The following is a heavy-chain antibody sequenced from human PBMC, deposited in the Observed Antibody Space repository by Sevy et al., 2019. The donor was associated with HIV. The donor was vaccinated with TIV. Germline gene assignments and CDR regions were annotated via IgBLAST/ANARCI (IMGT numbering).Heavy chain of an antibody. V-gene: IGHV4-31*03. CDR1: GGSINSGDYY. Sequence: SETLSLTCTVSGGSINSGDYYWSWIRQHPGKGLEWLGYIYYSGSTYYNPSLKSRITISVDTSKNQFSLKLSAVTAADSAVNDCAGSFGKGVVATTANWFDPWGQGTLVTVSS. J-gene: IGHJ5*02. CDR3: AGSFGKGVVATTANWFDP. D-gene: IGHD3-3*01. CDR2: IYYSGST.